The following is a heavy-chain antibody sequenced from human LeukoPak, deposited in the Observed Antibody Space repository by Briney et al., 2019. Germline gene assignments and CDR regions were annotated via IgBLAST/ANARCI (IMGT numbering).Heavy chain of an antibody. CDR1: GFTFSAYT. CDR2: TSPSSSTI. Sequence: PGGSLRLSCVASGFTFSAYTMNWVRQAPGKRLEWISYTSPSSSTIYYDASVQGRFTISRDDAKNSLFLQLSSLRADDTAVYYCARGDCSGGACYSDYWGQGTLVTVSS. V-gene: IGHV3-48*04. D-gene: IGHD2-15*01. J-gene: IGHJ4*02. CDR3: ARGDCSGGACYSDY.